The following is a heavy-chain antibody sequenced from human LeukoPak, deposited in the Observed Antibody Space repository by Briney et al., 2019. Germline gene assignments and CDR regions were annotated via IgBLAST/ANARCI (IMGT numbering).Heavy chain of an antibody. J-gene: IGHJ4*02. CDR2: IKQDGSEK. CDR3: ARVAAARGDYFDY. D-gene: IGHD6-6*01. Sequence: GGSLRLSCAASGFTFSSYWMSWVRQAPGKGLEWVANIKQDGSEKYYVDSVKGRFTISRDNAKNSLYLQMNSLRAEDTALYYCARVAAARGDYFDYWGQGTLVTVSS. CDR1: GFTFSSYW. V-gene: IGHV3-7*03.